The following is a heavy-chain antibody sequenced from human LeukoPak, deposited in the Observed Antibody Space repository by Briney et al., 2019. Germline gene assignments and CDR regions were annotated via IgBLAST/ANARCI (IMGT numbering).Heavy chain of an antibody. D-gene: IGHD3-3*01. CDR1: GGTFSSYA. CDR3: ARSPGPVYDFWSGYYTGERWFDP. CDR2: IIPILGIA. Sequence: GASVKVSCKASGGTFSSYAISWVRQAPGQGLEWMGRIIPILGIANYAQKFQGRVTITADKSTNTAYMELSSLRSEDTAVYYCARSPGPVYDFWSGYYTGERWFDPWGQGTLVTVSS. J-gene: IGHJ5*02. V-gene: IGHV1-69*04.